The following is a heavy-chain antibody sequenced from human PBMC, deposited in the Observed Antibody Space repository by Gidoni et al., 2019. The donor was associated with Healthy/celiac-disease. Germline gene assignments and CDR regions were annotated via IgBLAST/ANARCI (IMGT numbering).Heavy chain of an antibody. V-gene: IGHV3-30*18. D-gene: IGHD1-26*01. Sequence: QVQLVESGGGVVQPGRSLRLSCAASGFTFSSYGLHSVRQAPGKGLEWVAVISYDGSNKYYADSVKGRFTISRDNSKNTLYLQMNSLRAEDTAVYYCAKGGDLYSLRRWSVGAIKNAFDIWGQGTMVTVSS. CDR2: ISYDGSNK. CDR1: GFTFSSYG. CDR3: AKGGDLYSLRRWSVGAIKNAFDI. J-gene: IGHJ3*02.